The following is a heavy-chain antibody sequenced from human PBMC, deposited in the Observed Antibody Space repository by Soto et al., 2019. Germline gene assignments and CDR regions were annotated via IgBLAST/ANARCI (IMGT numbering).Heavy chain of an antibody. CDR2: IIPILGIA. D-gene: IGHD2-15*01. CDR3: ARDGCSGGSCYWDYYYYYMDV. Sequence: QVQLVQSGAEVKKPGSSVKVSCKASGGTFSSYTISWVRQAPGQGLEWMGRIIPILGIANYAQKFQGRVTITADKSTSTAYMELSSLRSEDTAVYYCARDGCSGGSCYWDYYYYYMDVWGKGTTVTVSS. J-gene: IGHJ6*03. CDR1: GGTFSSYT. V-gene: IGHV1-69*08.